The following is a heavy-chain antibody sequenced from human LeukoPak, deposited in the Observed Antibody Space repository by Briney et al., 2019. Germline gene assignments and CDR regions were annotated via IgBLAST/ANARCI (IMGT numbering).Heavy chain of an antibody. Sequence: GGSLRLPCAASGFTFSNAWMSWVRQAPGKGLEWVGRIKSKTDGGTTDYAAPVKGRFTISRDDSKNTLYLQMNSLKTEDTAVYYCTTDPSQTYYYDSSGVPPPYYYYYMDVWGKGTTVTVSS. CDR3: TTDPSQTYYYDSSGVPPPYYYYYMDV. CDR2: IKSKTDGGTT. D-gene: IGHD3-22*01. CDR1: GFTFSNAW. J-gene: IGHJ6*03. V-gene: IGHV3-15*01.